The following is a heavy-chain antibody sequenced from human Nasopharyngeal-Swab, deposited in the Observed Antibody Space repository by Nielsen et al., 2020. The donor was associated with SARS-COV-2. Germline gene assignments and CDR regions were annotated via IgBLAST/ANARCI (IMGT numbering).Heavy chain of an antibody. CDR2: INSDGSST. V-gene: IGHV3-74*01. CDR1: GFTFRSYW. J-gene: IGHJ4*02. Sequence: GESLKISCAASGFTFRSYWMHWVRQAPGKGLVWVSRINSDGSSTSYADSVKGRFTISRDNAKNTLYLQMNSLRAEDTAVYYCARGDGSADYWGQGTLVTVSS. CDR3: ARGDGSADY. D-gene: IGHD3-10*01.